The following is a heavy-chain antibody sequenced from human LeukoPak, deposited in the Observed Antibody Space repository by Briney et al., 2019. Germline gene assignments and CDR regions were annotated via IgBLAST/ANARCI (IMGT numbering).Heavy chain of an antibody. CDR1: GGSISSGSYY. V-gene: IGHV4-61*02. CDR2: IYTSGTT. Sequence: IPSETLSLTCTVSGGSISSGSYYWSWIRQPAGEGLEWIGRIYTSGTTNYNPSLKSRVTISVDKSKNQFSLKLSSVTAADTAVYYCARGSKKTYYYDSSGYMAFDIWGQGSMVTVSS. D-gene: IGHD3-22*01. J-gene: IGHJ3*02. CDR3: ARGSKKTYYYDSSGYMAFDI.